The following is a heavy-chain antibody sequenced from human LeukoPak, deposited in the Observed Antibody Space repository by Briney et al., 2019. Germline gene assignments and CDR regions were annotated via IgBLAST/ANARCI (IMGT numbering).Heavy chain of an antibody. D-gene: IGHD3-22*01. V-gene: IGHV3-30*02. J-gene: IGHJ4*02. CDR1: GFTFSSYE. CDR3: AKDILGYYYDSSGYYYDY. Sequence: PGGSLRLSCAASGFTFSSYEMNWVRQAPGKGLEWVAFIRYDGSNKYYADSVRGRFTISRDNSKNTLYLQMNSLRAEDTAVYYCAKDILGYYYDSSGYYYDYWGQGTLVTVSS. CDR2: IRYDGSNK.